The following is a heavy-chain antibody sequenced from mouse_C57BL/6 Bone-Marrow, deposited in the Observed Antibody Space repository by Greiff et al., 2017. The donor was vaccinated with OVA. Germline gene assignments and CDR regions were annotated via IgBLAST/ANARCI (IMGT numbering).Heavy chain of an antibody. D-gene: IGHD2-12*01. CDR1: GFTFSDYG. V-gene: IGHV5-15*01. J-gene: IGHJ4*01. CDR3: ARPYRGAMDY. CDR2: ISNLAYSI. Sequence: EVQLVESGGGLVQPGGSLKLSCAASGFTFSDYGMAWVRQAPRKGPEWVAFISNLAYSIYYADTVTGRFTIYRENAKNTLYLEMSSLRSEDTAMYYCARPYRGAMDYWGQGTSVTVAS.